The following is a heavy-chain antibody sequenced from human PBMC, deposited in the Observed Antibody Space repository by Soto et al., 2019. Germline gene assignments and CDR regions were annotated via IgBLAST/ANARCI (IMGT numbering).Heavy chain of an antibody. J-gene: IGHJ4*02. D-gene: IGHD1-7*01. CDR2: INPNSGGP. CDR3: ARGGTTSLDY. V-gene: IGHV1-2*02. Sequence: SXKVSFRTSGYTXTGYYRDLVRHAPGQGLEWMGWINPNSGGPISAQKFQGRVTMTRDTSISTAYLELRRLRSDATAVYYCARGGTTSLDYWGQGTQVTVSS. CDR1: GYTXTGYY.